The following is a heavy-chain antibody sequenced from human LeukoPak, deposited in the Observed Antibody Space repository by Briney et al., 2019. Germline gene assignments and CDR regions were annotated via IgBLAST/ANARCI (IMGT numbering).Heavy chain of an antibody. CDR3: ARERNILTGYYDY. CDR1: GGSISSYY. Sequence: PSETLSLTCTVSGGSISSYYWSWIRQPPGKGLEWIGYIYYSGSTNYNPSLKSRVTISVDTSKNQFSLKPSSVTAADTAVYYCARERNILTGYYDYWGQGTLVTVSS. V-gene: IGHV4-59*01. CDR2: IYYSGST. D-gene: IGHD3-9*01. J-gene: IGHJ4*02.